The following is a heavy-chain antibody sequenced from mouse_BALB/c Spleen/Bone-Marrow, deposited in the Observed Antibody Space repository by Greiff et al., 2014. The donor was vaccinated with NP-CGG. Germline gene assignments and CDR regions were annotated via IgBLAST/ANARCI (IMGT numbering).Heavy chain of an antibody. CDR1: GYTFTTYY. V-gene: IGHV1S81*02. J-gene: IGHJ2*01. CDR2: INPNNGGT. D-gene: IGHD4-1*01. Sequence: VQLQQSGAELVKPGTSVKLSCKASGYTFTTYYMYWVKQRPGQGLEWIGEINPNNGGTNFKEKFKSKATLTVDKSSSTAYMQLSSRTSEDSAVYYCTRGRTWDFDYWGQGTTLTVYS. CDR3: TRGRTWDFDY.